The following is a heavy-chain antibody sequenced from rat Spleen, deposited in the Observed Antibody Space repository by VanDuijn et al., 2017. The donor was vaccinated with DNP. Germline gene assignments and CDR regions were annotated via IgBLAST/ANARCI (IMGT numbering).Heavy chain of an antibody. V-gene: IGHV3-3*01. J-gene: IGHJ4*01. D-gene: IGHD1-1*01. CDR2: VTNAGST. Sequence: EVLLQESGPGLLKPSQSLSLTCSVTGFSITNNFKWSWIRKFPGNKLEWMGYVTNAGSTDYNPSLKSRISITRDTSKNQFFLQLNSLTTEDTATYYCARLRLEWEVRAMDAWGQGTSVTVSS. CDR3: ARLRLEWEVRAMDA. CDR1: GFSITNNFK.